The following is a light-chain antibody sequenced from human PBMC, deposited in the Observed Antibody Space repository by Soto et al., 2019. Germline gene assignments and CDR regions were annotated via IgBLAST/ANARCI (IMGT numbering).Light chain of an antibody. V-gene: IGLV1-44*01. CDR3: ATWDDDLSAAV. Sequence: QSALTQPPSLSGTPGQSVTISCSGSSSNIEGNTVHWYQHLPGTAPKLLIYIDHNLPSGIPDRFSGSKSGTSASLAISGLQSEDEADYYCATWDDDLSAAVFGGGTQLTVL. CDR2: IDH. CDR1: SSNIEGNT. J-gene: IGLJ7*01.